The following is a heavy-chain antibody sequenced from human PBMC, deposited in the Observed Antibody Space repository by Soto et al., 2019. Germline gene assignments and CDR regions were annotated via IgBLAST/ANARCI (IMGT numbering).Heavy chain of an antibody. V-gene: IGHV3-23*01. D-gene: IGHD3-3*01. Sequence: PGGSLRLSCAASGLTFNSYAMTWVRQAPGKGLEWVSSISGSGGNTYHADSVKGRFTISRDNSKNTLFLQMNSLRAEDTAVYYCAKLRAAGGGYNDFWSGSHYYYNMDVWGQGATVTVSS. CDR1: GLTFNSYA. CDR3: AKLRAAGGGYNDFWSGSHYYYNMDV. CDR2: ISGSGGNT. J-gene: IGHJ6*02.